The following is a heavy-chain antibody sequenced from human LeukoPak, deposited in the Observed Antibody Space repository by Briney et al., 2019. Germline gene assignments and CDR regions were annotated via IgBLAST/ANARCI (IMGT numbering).Heavy chain of an antibody. CDR1: GGSISSYY. CDR3: ARGQPQRYSSGWYVNWFDP. V-gene: IGHV4-59*01. CDR2: IYYSGST. Sequence: SETLSLTCTVSGGSISSYYWSWIRQPPGKGLEWIGYIYYSGSTNYNPSLKSRVTISVDTSKNQFSLKVNSVAAADPAVYYCARGQPQRYSSGWYVNWFDPWGQGTLVTVSS. J-gene: IGHJ5*02. D-gene: IGHD6-19*01.